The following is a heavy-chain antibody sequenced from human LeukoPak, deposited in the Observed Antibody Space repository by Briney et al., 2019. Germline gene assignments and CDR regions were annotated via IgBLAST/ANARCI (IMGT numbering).Heavy chain of an antibody. J-gene: IGHJ4*02. D-gene: IGHD5/OR15-5a*01. CDR3: AKRLPHHFDS. Sequence: SLRLSCAASGFTFSSYAMSWVHQAPGKGLEWVSAITGSGGTYYADSVKGRFTVSRDNSKNTLYLQMNSPSAEDTAVYYCAKRLPHHFDSWGQGTLITVSS. CDR1: GFTFSSYA. V-gene: IGHV3-23*01. CDR2: ITGSGGT.